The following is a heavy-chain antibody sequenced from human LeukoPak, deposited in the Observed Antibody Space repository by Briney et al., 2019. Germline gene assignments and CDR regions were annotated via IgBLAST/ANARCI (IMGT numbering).Heavy chain of an antibody. Sequence: ASVKVSCKASGYTFTDYYIHWVRQAPGQGLEWIGRINPNSGGTNNAQKFQGRLTMTRDTSITTAYMELSGLRSDDTAVYYCARGEWLLHYWGQGTLVTVSS. CDR2: INPNSGGT. V-gene: IGHV1-2*06. J-gene: IGHJ4*02. CDR3: ARGEWLLHY. CDR1: GYTFTDYY. D-gene: IGHD2-15*01.